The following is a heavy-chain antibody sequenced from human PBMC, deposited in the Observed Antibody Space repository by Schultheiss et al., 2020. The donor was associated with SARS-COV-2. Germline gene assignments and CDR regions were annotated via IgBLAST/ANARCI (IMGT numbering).Heavy chain of an antibody. Sequence: SETLSLTCTVSGGSISSGGYYWSWIRQHPGKGLEWIGYIYYSGSTNYNPSLKSRVTISVDTSKNQFSLKLSSVTAADTAVYYCARFVRYSYGYVPGMDVWGQGTTVTVSS. CDR3: ARFVRYSYGYVPGMDV. CDR2: IYYSGST. CDR1: GGSISSGGYY. D-gene: IGHD5-18*01. V-gene: IGHV4-31*03. J-gene: IGHJ6*02.